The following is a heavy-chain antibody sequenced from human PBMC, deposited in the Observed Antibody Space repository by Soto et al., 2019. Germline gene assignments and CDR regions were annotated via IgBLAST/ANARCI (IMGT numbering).Heavy chain of an antibody. D-gene: IGHD1-26*01. Sequence: ASVKVSCKASGYTFTSYAMHWVRQAPGQRLEWMGWINAGNGNTKYSQKFQGRDNITRDTSASTAYMELSSLRSEDTAVYYCARGGSLYWYFDLWGRGTLVTVSS. CDR2: INAGNGNT. CDR3: ARGGSLYWYFDL. V-gene: IGHV1-3*01. J-gene: IGHJ2*01. CDR1: GYTFTSYA.